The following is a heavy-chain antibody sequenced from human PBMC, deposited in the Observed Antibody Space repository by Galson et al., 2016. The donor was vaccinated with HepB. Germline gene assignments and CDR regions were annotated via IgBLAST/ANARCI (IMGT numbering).Heavy chain of an antibody. CDR3: ARWLYGSGGTNSYEY. D-gene: IGHD3-10*01. CDR2: FNWTGGRT. Sequence: SLRLSCAASGFTFHDYGMTWVRPVPGKGLEWVSGFNWTGGRTGYADSAKGRFTISRANAKNSLYLQMNSLRAEDTAFYYCARWLYGSGGTNSYEYWGQGTLVTVSS. J-gene: IGHJ4*02. CDR1: GFTFHDYG. V-gene: IGHV3-20*04.